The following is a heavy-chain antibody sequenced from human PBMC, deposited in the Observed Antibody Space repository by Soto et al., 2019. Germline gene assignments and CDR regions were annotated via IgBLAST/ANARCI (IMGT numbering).Heavy chain of an antibody. V-gene: IGHV1-2*04. D-gene: IGHD1-26*01. CDR1: GYTFTGYY. CDR2: INPNSGGT. J-gene: IGHJ3*02. CDR3: ARGVAPTVGAMGAAFDI. Sequence: QVQLVQSGAEVKKPGASVKVSCKASGYTFTGYYMHWVRQAPGQGLEWMGWINPNSGGTNYAQKFQGWVTMTRDTSISTAYMELSRLRSDDTAVYYCARGVAPTVGAMGAAFDIWGQGTMVTVSS.